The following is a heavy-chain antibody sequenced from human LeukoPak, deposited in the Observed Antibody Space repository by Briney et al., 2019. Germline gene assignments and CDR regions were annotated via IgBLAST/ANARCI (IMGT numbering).Heavy chain of an antibody. J-gene: IGHJ4*02. D-gene: IGHD5-12*01. Sequence: SVKVSCKASGGTFSSYAISWVRQAPGQGLEWMGGIIPIFGTANYAQKFQGRVTITADESTSTAYMELSSLRSEDTAVYYCARPPVPGYSGYDCRFDYWGQGTLATVSS. CDR1: GGTFSSYA. CDR3: ARPPVPGYSGYDCRFDY. CDR2: IIPIFGTA. V-gene: IGHV1-69*01.